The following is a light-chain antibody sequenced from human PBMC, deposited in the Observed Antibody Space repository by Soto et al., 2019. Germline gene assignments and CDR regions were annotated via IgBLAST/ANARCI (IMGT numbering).Light chain of an antibody. Sequence: EVGVTKSEIKLSLERRVGEELRSMASQSVSSSYLAWYQQKPGQAPRLLIYGASSRATGIPDRFSGSGSGTDFTLTISSLQPDDFATYYCEQYNDYWTFDYGTKVDIK. J-gene: IGKJ1*01. CDR2: GAS. V-gene: IGKV3-20*01. CDR1: QSVSSSY. CDR3: EQYNDYWT.